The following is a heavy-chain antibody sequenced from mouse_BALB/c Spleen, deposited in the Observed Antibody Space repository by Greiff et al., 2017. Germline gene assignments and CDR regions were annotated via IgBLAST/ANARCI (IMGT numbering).Heavy chain of an antibody. CDR1: GFTFSSFG. V-gene: IGHV5-17*02. CDR3: ARSPDAMDY. J-gene: IGHJ4*01. CDR2: ISSGSSTI. Sequence: DVKLQESGGGLVQPGGSRKLSCAASGFTFSSFGMHWVRQAPEKGLEWVAYISSGSSTIYYADTVKGRFTISRDNPKNTLFLQMTSLRSEDTAMYYCARSPDAMDYWGQGTSVTVSS.